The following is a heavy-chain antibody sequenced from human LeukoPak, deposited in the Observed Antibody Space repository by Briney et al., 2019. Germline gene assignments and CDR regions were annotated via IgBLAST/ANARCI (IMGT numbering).Heavy chain of an antibody. CDR3: ARAGYDSSGYSTYYFDY. D-gene: IGHD3-22*01. CDR2: IYYSGST. Sequence: SETLSLTCTVSGGSISSGGYYWSWIRQHPGKGLEWIGYIYYSGSTYYNPSLKSRVTISIDTSKNQFSLKLSSVTAADTAVYYCARAGYDSSGYSTYYFDYWGQGTLVTVSS. J-gene: IGHJ4*02. V-gene: IGHV4-31*03. CDR1: GGSISSGGYY.